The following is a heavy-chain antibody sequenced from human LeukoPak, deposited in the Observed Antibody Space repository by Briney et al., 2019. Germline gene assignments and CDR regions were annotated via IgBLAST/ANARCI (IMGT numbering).Heavy chain of an antibody. Sequence: SETLSLTCTVSGGSISSSSYYWGWIRQPPGKGLEWIGSIYYSGSTYYNPSLKSRVTISVDTSKNQFSLKLSSVTAADTAVYYCARVPILEWLGGYYYYMDVWGKGTTVTVSS. D-gene: IGHD3-3*01. CDR1: GGSISSSSYY. V-gene: IGHV4-39*07. CDR3: ARVPILEWLGGYYYYMDV. CDR2: IYYSGST. J-gene: IGHJ6*03.